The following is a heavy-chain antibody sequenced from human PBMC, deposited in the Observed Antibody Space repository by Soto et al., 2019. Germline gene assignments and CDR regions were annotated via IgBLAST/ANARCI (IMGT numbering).Heavy chain of an antibody. CDR1: GFTFSNYA. J-gene: IGHJ4*02. V-gene: IGHV3-23*01. CDR2: VSISSGTT. D-gene: IGHD2-15*01. CDR3: AKNDGVVLTSFDY. Sequence: GGSLRLSCAASGFTFSNYAMSWVRQAPGRGLEWVSVVSISSGTTYYADSVKGRFTVSRDNSKNTLYLQMNSLRAEDTAVYYCAKNDGVVLTSFDYWGQGTLVTVSS.